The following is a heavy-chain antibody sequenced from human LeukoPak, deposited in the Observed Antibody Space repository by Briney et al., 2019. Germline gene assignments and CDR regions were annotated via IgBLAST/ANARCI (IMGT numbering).Heavy chain of an antibody. CDR2: IYTSGST. J-gene: IGHJ4*02. V-gene: IGHV4-4*07. D-gene: IGHD3-10*01. CDR3: ARDSNRRGFRGVPFDY. CDR1: GGSISSYY. Sequence: SETLSLTCTVSGGSISSYYWSWIRQPAGKGLEWIGRIYTSGSTNYNPSLKSRVTMSVDASKNQFSLKLSSVTAADTAVYYCARDSNRRGFRGVPFDYWGQGTLVTVSS.